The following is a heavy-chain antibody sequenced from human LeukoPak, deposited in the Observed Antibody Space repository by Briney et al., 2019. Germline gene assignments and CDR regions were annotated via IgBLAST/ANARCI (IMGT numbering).Heavy chain of an antibody. J-gene: IGHJ4*02. CDR2: ISYDGSNK. CDR3: ATAYGSGSY. Sequence: GGSLRLSCAASGFTFSTSWMDWVRQAPGKGLEWVAVISYDGSNKYYADSVKGRFTISRDNSKNTLYLQMNSLRAEDTAVYYCATAYGSGSYWGQGTLVTVSS. D-gene: IGHD3-10*01. CDR1: GFTFSTSW. V-gene: IGHV3-30*03.